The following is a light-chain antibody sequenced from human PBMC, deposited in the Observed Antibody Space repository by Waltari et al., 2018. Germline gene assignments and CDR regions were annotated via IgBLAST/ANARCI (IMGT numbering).Light chain of an antibody. CDR1: SSDVGDYKY. CDR2: DVT. Sequence: QSALTQPASVSGSPGQSITNPCTATSSDVGDYKYVSWYQQHPGKVPKLLIYDVTNRPSGISYRFSGSKSGYTASLTISGLQAEDEADYYCSSYTTRSTRVFGTGTKVTVL. J-gene: IGLJ1*01. CDR3: SSYTTRSTRV. V-gene: IGLV2-14*03.